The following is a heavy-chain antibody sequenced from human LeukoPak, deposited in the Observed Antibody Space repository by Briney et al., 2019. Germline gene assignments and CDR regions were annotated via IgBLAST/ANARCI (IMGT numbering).Heavy chain of an antibody. J-gene: IGHJ6*03. CDR2: FDPEDGEA. V-gene: IGHV1-24*01. Sequence: ASVKVSCKVSGYTLTELSMHWVRQAPGKGLEWMGGFDPEDGEAIYAQKFQGRVTMTEDTSTDTAYMELSSLRSEDTAVYYCATHPPVAAAAGTGYYYYYMDVWGKGTTVTVSS. CDR3: ATHPPVAAAAGTGYYYYYMDV. D-gene: IGHD6-13*01. CDR1: GYTLTELS.